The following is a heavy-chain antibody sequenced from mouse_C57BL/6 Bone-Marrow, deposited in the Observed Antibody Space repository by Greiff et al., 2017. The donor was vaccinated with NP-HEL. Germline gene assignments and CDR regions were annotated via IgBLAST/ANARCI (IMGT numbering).Heavy chain of an antibody. D-gene: IGHD1-1*01. J-gene: IGHJ3*01. CDR3: ARDYYGRAWFSD. CDR2: LRDGGSYT. Sequence: EVMLVESGGGLVKPGGSLQLSCAASGFPFSSSALSWVRPTPDKRLAWVATLRDGGSYTYYPDNVKGRFTISRDNAKNNLYLQMSHLKSEDTAMYYCARDYYGRAWFSDWGQGTLVTVSA. V-gene: IGHV5-4*03. CDR1: GFPFSSSA.